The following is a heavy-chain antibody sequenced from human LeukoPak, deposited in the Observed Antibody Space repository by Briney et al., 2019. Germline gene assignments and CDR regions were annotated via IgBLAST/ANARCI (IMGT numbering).Heavy chain of an antibody. V-gene: IGHV4-59*01. CDR1: GDSISTYH. D-gene: IGHD5-18*01. CDR3: ARDKRHSYGRYFGP. Sequence: SETLSLTCTVSGDSISTYHWNWIRKPPGKGLEWIGYMQSTGNSNYNPSLKNRVNIFVDMSKNHFVLNLRSVAAADTAVYYCARDKRHSYGRYFGPWGQGVLVTVSS. J-gene: IGHJ5*02. CDR2: MQSTGNS.